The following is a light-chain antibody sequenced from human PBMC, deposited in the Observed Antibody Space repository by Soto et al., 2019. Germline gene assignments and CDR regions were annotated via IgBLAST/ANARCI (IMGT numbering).Light chain of an antibody. V-gene: IGKV1-39*01. J-gene: IGKJ4*01. CDR3: QQSYITPLS. CDR2: AAS. Sequence: DLQMTQSPSSLSASVGDRVTITCRASQSISSHLHWYQQKPGKAPKILIYAASDLQSGVPSRFSGSGSGTDFTLTISSLQHEDSASYYCQQSYITPLSFGGGTKVEIK. CDR1: QSISSH.